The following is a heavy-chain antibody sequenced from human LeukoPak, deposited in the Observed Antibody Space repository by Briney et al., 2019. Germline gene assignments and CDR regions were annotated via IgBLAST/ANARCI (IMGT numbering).Heavy chain of an antibody. V-gene: IGHV4-59*11. CDR1: GGSISPLY. D-gene: IGHD3-10*01. CDR2: IYYSGTT. CDR3: ARGGVAAKYYFDS. J-gene: IGHJ4*02. Sequence: SETLSLTCTVSGGSISPLYWSWIRQPPGKGLEFIGYIYYSGTTNYNPPLKSRVTLSVDTSKNQFSLKLSSVTAADTAVYYCARGGVAAKYYFDSWGQRTLVTVSS.